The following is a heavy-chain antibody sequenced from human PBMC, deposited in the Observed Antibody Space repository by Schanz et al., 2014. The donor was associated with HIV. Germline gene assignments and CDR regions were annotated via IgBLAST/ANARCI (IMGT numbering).Heavy chain of an antibody. D-gene: IGHD5-12*01. Sequence: QVQLQQWGAGLLKPSETLSLTCAVYGGSFGGYYWSWIRQSPGKGLEWIAEVNHSGDANHNPSLKSRVTISVDTSKNQFSLKLDSVTAADTAVYYCARAKWPPRNRHFDFWGQGNLVTVS. CDR3: ARAKWPPRNRHFDF. J-gene: IGHJ4*02. V-gene: IGHV4-34*01. CDR1: GGSFGGYY. CDR2: VNHSGDA.